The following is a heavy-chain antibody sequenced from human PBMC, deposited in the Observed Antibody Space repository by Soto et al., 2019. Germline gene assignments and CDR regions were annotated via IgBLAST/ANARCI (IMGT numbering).Heavy chain of an antibody. J-gene: IGHJ6*03. V-gene: IGHV4-59*01. D-gene: IGHD2-2*01. CDR1: GGSISSYY. CDR2: IYYSGST. CDR3: ARDRVVPAAPLGGYYYYMDV. Sequence: PSETLSLTCTVSGGSISSYYWSWIRQPPGKGLEWIGYIYYSGSTNYNPSLKSRVTISVDTSKNQFSLKLSSVTAADTAVYYCARDRVVPAAPLGGYYYYMDVWGKGTTVTVSS.